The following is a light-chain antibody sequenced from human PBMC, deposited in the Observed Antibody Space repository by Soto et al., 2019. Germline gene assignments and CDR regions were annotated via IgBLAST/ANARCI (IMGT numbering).Light chain of an antibody. CDR1: QSVSSN. V-gene: IGKV3-15*01. CDR2: GAS. CDR3: QQYGT. Sequence: VMTQSPATLSLSPGDSATLSCRASQSVSSNLAWYQQKPGKAPRLLIYGASTRATGIPARFSGSGSGKEFTLTISSLQSEDFAVYYCQQYGTCGQGTKVDIK. J-gene: IGKJ1*01.